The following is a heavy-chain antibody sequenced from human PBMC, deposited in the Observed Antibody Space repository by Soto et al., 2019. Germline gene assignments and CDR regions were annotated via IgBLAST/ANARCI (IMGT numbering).Heavy chain of an antibody. CDR1: GLSVSTNY. J-gene: IGHJ3*02. Sequence: GGSLRLSCAASGLSVSTNYMTWVRQAPGKGLEWVSLIFAGGRTYYADSVKGRFTISRDNSKNTLYLQMNSLSAEDTGVYYCARERIAAGGTHDAIDIWGQGTMVTVSS. CDR2: IFAGGRT. V-gene: IGHV3-53*01. CDR3: ARERIAAGGTHDAIDI. D-gene: IGHD6-13*01.